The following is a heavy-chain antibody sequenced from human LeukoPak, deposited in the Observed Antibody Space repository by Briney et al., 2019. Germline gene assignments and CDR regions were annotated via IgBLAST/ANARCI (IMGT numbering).Heavy chain of an antibody. J-gene: IGHJ6*02. CDR3: WESGGLSGSGRLAMDV. Sequence: GGSLRLSCAASGFTFSTYAMSWVRLAPGKGLEWVSGISGSGGSTYYADSVKGRFTSSRDNSNNTLYVQMNSLRVEDTAVYYCWESGGLSGSGRLAMDVWGQGTTVTVSS. V-gene: IGHV3-23*01. CDR2: ISGSGGST. D-gene: IGHD3-10*01. CDR1: GFTFSTYA.